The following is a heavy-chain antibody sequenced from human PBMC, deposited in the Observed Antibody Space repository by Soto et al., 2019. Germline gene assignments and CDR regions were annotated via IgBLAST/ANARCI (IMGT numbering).Heavy chain of an antibody. CDR1: GFTFSSYG. D-gene: IGHD1-26*01. CDR3: ARGIVGAWGPDY. J-gene: IGHJ4*02. CDR2: IWYDGSNE. Sequence: PGGSLRLSCAASGFTFSSYGMHWVRQAPGKGLEWVAVIWYDGSNEYYADSVKGRFTISRDNSKNTLYLQMNSLRAEDTAVYYCARGIVGAWGPDYWGQGTPVTVSS. V-gene: IGHV3-33*01.